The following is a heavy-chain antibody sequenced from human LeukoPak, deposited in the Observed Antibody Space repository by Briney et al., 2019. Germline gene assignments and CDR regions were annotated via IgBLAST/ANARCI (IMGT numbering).Heavy chain of an antibody. V-gene: IGHV4-39*01. J-gene: IGHJ3*02. Sequence: PSETLSLTCTVSGGSISSSSYDWGRLRPPPGTGLEWIVSIYYSGSTYYNPSLKSRVTISVDTSKNQFSLKLSSVTAADTAVYYCASPSSAEGAFDIWGQGTMVTVSS. CDR2: IYYSGST. D-gene: IGHD2-2*01. CDR1: GGSISSSSYD. CDR3: ASPSSAEGAFDI.